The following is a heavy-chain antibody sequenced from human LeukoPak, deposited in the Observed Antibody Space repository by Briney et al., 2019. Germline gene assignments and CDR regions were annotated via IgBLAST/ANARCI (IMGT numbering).Heavy chain of an antibody. CDR3: GKQQPGKWLAVHS. CDR1: GFTFRTYA. D-gene: IGHD6-19*01. CDR2: MSGSGDYT. Sequence: QTGGSLRLSCAASGFTFRTYAMNWVRQAPGKGLEWVSAMSGSGDYTYYADSVRGRFTISRDNSKNTLYLQMNSLRAEDTAVYYCGKQQPGKWLAVHSWGQGTLVTVS. V-gene: IGHV3-23*01. J-gene: IGHJ4*02.